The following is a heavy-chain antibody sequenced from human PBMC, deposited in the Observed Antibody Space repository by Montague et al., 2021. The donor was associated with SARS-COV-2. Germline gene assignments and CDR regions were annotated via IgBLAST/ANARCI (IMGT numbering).Heavy chain of an antibody. J-gene: IGHJ5*02. D-gene: IGHD3-3*01. CDR1: GFTFGDYA. Sequence: SLRLSCAASGFTFGDYAMHWVRQALGKGLEWVSGISWNSGSIGYADSVKGRFTISRDNAKNSLYLQMNSLGAEDTALYYCAKDSYYDFWSGYSPGENWFDPWGQGTLVTVSS. CDR3: AKDSYYDFWSGYSPGENWFDP. V-gene: IGHV3-9*01. CDR2: ISWNSGSI.